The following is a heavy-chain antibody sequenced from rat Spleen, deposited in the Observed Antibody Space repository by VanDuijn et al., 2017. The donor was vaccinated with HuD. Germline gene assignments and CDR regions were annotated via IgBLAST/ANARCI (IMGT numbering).Heavy chain of an antibody. Sequence: VQLKESGPGLVQPSQTLSLTCTVSGFSLISYTVSWVRQPPGKGLEWMGYISYSGSTSYNPSLKSRISITRDTSKNQFFLQLNSVTTEDTATYYCATGGTYNSGYEIWFAYWGQGALVTVSS. CDR3: ATGGTYNSGYEIWFAY. CDR2: ISYSGST. J-gene: IGHJ3*01. D-gene: IGHD4-3*01. CDR1: GFSLISYT. V-gene: IGHV3-1*01.